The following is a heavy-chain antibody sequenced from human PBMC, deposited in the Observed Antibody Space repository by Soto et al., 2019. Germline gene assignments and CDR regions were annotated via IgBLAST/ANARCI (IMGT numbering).Heavy chain of an antibody. Sequence: QVQLQESGPGLVKPSGTLSLTCTVSGGSMTSSNWWNWVRQSPGKGLEWIGEAHHSGRTNYNPSLKSRVTISVDKSKNHFSLKLSSVTAADKAVYYCARSEATGLDYWGQGTLVTVSS. CDR2: AHHSGRT. CDR3: ARSEATGLDY. D-gene: IGHD1-26*01. J-gene: IGHJ4*02. CDR1: GGSMTSSNW. V-gene: IGHV4-4*02.